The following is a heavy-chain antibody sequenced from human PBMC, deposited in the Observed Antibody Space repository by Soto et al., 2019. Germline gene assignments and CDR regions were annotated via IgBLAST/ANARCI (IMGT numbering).Heavy chain of an antibody. CDR3: GNYHFQGVHHY. J-gene: IGHJ1*01. CDR1: TTSISEDD. D-gene: IGHD1-7*01. V-gene: IGHV4-59*01. Sequence: PTGTLSLTCNVSTTSISEDDWAWTRQSPGKGLEWIGFSHYSGNSAYNPSLKTRVSMSVDTSKKQVSLKLTSVTAADTAVYYCGNYHFQGVHHYRGQGTSDTVSS. CDR2: SHYSGNS.